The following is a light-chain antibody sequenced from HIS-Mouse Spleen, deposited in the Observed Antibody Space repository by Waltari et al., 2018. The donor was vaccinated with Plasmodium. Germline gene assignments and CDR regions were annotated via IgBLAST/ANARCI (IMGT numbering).Light chain of an antibody. CDR3: QQYDSTPCT. CDR1: QSISSY. V-gene: IGKV1-39*01. J-gene: IGKJ1*01. CDR2: AAS. Sequence: DIQKTQSPSSLSASVGDRVTITCRASQSISSYLNWYQQKPGKAPKLLIYAASNLQSGVPSRFSGSGSGTDFTLTISSLQPEDFATYYCQQYDSTPCTFGQGTKVEIK.